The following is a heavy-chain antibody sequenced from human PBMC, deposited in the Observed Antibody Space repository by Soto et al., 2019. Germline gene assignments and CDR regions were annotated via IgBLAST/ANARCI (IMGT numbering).Heavy chain of an antibody. D-gene: IGHD2-15*01. J-gene: IGHJ4*02. CDR3: ANPKQVFAVAAAFDD. Sequence: GGSLRLSCTASGFTFSSYAMSWVRQAPEKGLEWVSAISASGDSTYYADSVEGRFTISRDNSKNTLYLQMNSLRAEDTAVYYCANPKQVFAVAAAFDDWGQGITVTVSS. V-gene: IGHV3-23*01. CDR2: ISASGDST. CDR1: GFTFSSYA.